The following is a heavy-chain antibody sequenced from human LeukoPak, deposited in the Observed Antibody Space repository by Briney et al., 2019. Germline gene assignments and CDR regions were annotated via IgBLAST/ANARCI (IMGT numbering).Heavy chain of an antibody. CDR3: AKGYGDISYFDY. CDR2: IRYDGSNK. CDR1: GFTFSSYG. D-gene: IGHD4-17*01. Sequence: PGGSLRLSCAASGFTFSSYGMHWVRQAPGKGLEWVAFIRYDGSNKYYADSVKGRFTISRDNSKNTLYLQMNSLRAEDTAVYYCAKGYGDISYFDYWGQGTLVTVSS. V-gene: IGHV3-30*02. J-gene: IGHJ4*02.